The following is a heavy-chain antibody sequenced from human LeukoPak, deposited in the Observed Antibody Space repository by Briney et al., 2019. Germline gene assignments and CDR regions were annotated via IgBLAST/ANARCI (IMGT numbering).Heavy chain of an antibody. D-gene: IGHD4-11*01. CDR2: IWSDGTNR. Sequence: PGRPLRLSCATSGFTFSHYGMHWVRQAPGKGLEWVAVIWSDGTNRYYGDPVKGRFTISRDNFQRTVYLQMNSLRAEDTAVYYCAKDAQRGFDYSNSLDKWGQGTLVTVSS. CDR1: GFTFSHYG. V-gene: IGHV3-33*06. J-gene: IGHJ4*02. CDR3: AKDAQRGFDYSNSLDK.